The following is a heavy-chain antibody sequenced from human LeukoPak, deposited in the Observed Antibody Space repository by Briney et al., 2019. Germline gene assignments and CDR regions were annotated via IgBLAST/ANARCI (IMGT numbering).Heavy chain of an antibody. D-gene: IGHD4-11*01. Sequence: PSETLSLTCTVSGDSISRYYWSWIRQPPGKGLEWIAYISDSGNTNKNPSLKSRVSISGDTSKNQLSLILSSVTAADTALYYCARLMTTEIHDAFDIWGKGTRVIVSS. CDR1: GDSISRYY. CDR3: ARLMTTEIHDAFDI. J-gene: IGHJ3*02. V-gene: IGHV4-59*01. CDR2: ISDSGNT.